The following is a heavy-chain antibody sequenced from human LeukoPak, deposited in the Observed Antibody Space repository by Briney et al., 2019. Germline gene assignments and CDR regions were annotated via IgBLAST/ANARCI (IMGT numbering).Heavy chain of an antibody. CDR2: ISGSGGST. CDR1: GFTFSSYA. J-gene: IGHJ4*02. D-gene: IGHD3-22*01. Sequence: GGSLRLSCAASGFTFSSYAMNWVRQAPGKGLEWVSAISGSGGSTYYADSVKGRFTISRDNSKNTLYLQMNSLRAEDTAVYYCAKPPYYYDSSGYLYWGQGTLVTVSS. CDR3: AKPPYYYDSSGYLY. V-gene: IGHV3-23*01.